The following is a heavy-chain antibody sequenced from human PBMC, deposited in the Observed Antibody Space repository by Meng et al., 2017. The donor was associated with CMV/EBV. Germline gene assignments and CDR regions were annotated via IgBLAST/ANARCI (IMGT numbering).Heavy chain of an antibody. V-gene: IGHV1-69*10. D-gene: IGHD3-22*01. J-gene: IGHJ4*02. CDR2: IIPILGIA. Sequence: SVKVSCKASGYTFTSYGISWVRQAPGQGLEWMGGIIPILGIANYAQKFQGRVTITADKSTSTAYMELSSLRSEDTAVYYCAREFFDYYDSSGYFLYWGQGTLVTVSS. CDR3: AREFFDYYDSSGYFLY. CDR1: GYTFTSYG.